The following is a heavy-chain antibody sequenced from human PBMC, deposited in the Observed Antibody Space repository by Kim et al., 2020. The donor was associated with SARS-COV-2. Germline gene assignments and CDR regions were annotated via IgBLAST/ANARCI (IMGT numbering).Heavy chain of an antibody. Sequence: GESLKISCKGSGYSFTSYWISWVRQMPGKGLEWMGRIDPSDSYTNYSPSFQGHVTISADKSISTAYLQWSSLKASDTAMYYCARSNAGPVHYYYYYGMDVWGQGTTVTVSS. CDR3: ARSNAGPVHYYYYYGMDV. CDR1: GYSFTSYW. D-gene: IGHD3-16*01. CDR2: IDPSDSYT. J-gene: IGHJ6*02. V-gene: IGHV5-10-1*01.